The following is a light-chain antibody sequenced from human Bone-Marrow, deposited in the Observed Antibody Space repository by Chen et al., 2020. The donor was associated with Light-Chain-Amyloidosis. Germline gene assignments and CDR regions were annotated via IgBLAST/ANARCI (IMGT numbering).Light chain of an antibody. CDR1: QSVSSY. J-gene: IGKJ3*01. CDR3: QQRSNWPL. CDR2: DAS. Sequence: EIVLTQSPATLSLSPGERATLSCRASQSVSSYLAWYKQKPGQAPRLLIYDASNRATGIPARFSGSGSGTDFTLTISSLEPEDFAVYYCQQRSNWPLFGPGTKVDIK. V-gene: IGKV3-11*01.